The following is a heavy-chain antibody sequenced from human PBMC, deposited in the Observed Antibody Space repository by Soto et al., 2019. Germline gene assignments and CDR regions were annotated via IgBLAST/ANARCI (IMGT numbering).Heavy chain of an antibody. CDR2: IIPIFGTA. CDR3: ARDRLRNYDSSGFFDY. J-gene: IGHJ4*02. CDR1: GGTFSSYA. Sequence: QVQLVQSGAEVKKPGSSVKVSCKASGGTFSSYAISWVRQAPGQGLEWMGGIIPIFGTANYAQKFQGRVTITADESTSTAYMELSSLRSEDTAVYYCARDRLRNYDSSGFFDYWGQGTLVTVSS. V-gene: IGHV1-69*01. D-gene: IGHD3-22*01.